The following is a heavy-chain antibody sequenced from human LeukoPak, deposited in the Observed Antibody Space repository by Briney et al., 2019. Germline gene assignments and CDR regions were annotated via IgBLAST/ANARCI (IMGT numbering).Heavy chain of an antibody. CDR2: IYYSGST. V-gene: IGHV4-59*05. D-gene: IGHD7-27*01. CDR1: GGSISSYY. CDR3: ARLGWASYYFDY. J-gene: IGHJ4*02. Sequence: SETLSLTCTVSGGSISSYYWSWIRQPPGKGLEWIGSIYYSGSTYYNPSLKSRVTISVDTSKNQFSLKLSSVTAADTAVYYCARLGWASYYFDYWGQGTLVTVSS.